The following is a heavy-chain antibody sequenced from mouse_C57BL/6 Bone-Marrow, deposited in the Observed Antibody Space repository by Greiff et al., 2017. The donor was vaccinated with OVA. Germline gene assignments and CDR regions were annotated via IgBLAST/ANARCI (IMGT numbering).Heavy chain of an antibody. Sequence: EVQRVESGPGLVKPSQSLSLTCSVTGYSITSGYYWNCLRQFPGNQLEWMGYISYDGSNNYNASLSTRISITRYSSKQQFFQKLNSVTTEDTATYYSASAALYYYGSSNWDFDDWGTGTTVTVS. CDR1: GYSITSGYY. J-gene: IGHJ1*03. V-gene: IGHV3-6*01. CDR2: ISYDGSN. CDR3: ASAALYYYGSSNWDFDD. D-gene: IGHD1-1*01.